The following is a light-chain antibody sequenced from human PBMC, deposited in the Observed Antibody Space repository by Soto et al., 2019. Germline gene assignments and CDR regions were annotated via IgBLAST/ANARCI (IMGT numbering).Light chain of an antibody. CDR1: SSDVGDYNS. J-gene: IGLJ1*01. V-gene: IGLV2-8*01. CDR3: SSYAGSNAYV. Sequence: QSALTQPPSASGSHLQSVPISCTGTSSDVGDYNSVSWYQQYPGKAPKVIIYEVRKRPSGVPDRFSGSKSGNTASLTVSGLQAEDEADYYCSSYAGSNAYVFGTGTKVTVL. CDR2: EVR.